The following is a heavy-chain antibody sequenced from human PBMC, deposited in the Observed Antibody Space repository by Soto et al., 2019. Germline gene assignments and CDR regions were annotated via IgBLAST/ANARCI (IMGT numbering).Heavy chain of an antibody. CDR3: ARSYYDTTGFAVGP. CDR2: MYFGGSF. V-gene: IGHV4-59*02. D-gene: IGHD3-22*01. Sequence: SETLSLTCTVSGASVSNGYWSWIRQPPGKGLEWIVFMYFGGSFNYNPSLTGRVTISVETSKNHFSMKLTSVTAAYTAVYYCARSYYDTTGFAVGPWGQGTLVTVSS. CDR1: GASVSNGY. J-gene: IGHJ5*02.